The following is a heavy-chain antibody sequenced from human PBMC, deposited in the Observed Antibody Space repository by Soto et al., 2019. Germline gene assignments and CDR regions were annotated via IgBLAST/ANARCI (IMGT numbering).Heavy chain of an antibody. CDR1: GDSISSGGYY. CDR3: ASLTVTTYGSIDY. J-gene: IGHJ4*02. V-gene: IGHV4-31*03. D-gene: IGHD4-17*01. CDR2: ISYSGTT. Sequence: PSETLSLTCTVSGDSISSGGYYLSWIRQHPGKGLEWIGYISYSGTTYYNPSLKSRVTISVDTSKDQFSLKLSSLRSEDTAVYYCASLTVTTYGSIDYWGQGTLITVSS.